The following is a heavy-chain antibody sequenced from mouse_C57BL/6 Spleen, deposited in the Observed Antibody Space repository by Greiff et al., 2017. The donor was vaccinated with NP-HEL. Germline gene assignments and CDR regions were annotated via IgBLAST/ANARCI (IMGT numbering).Heavy chain of an antibody. CDR2: ISSGSSTI. CDR1: GFTFSDYG. CDR3: AREEGTTLNFDY. V-gene: IGHV5-17*01. Sequence: EVKLMESGGGLVKPGGSLKLSCAASGFTFSDYGMHWVRQAPEKGLEWVAYISSGSSTIYYADTVKGRFTISRDNAKNTLFLQMTSLRSEDTAMYYCAREEGTTLNFDYWGQGTTLTVAS. J-gene: IGHJ2*01. D-gene: IGHD1-1*01.